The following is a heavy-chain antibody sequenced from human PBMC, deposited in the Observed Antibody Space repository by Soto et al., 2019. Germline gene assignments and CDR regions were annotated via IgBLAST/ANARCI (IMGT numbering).Heavy chain of an antibody. D-gene: IGHD6-19*01. CDR1: GFTFSSYA. V-gene: IGHV3-23*01. CDR3: ARTDSSGWLGTFDI. CDR2: ISGSGGST. Sequence: GGSLRLSCAASGFTFSSYAMSWVRQAPGKGLEWVSTISGSGGSTYYADSVKGRFTISRDNSKNTLYLQMNSLRAEDTAVYYCARTDSSGWLGTFDIWGQGTMVTVSS. J-gene: IGHJ3*02.